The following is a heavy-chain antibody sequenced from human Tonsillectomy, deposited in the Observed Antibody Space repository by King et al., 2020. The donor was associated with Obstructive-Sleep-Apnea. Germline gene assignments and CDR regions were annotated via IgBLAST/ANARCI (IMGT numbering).Heavy chain of an antibody. D-gene: IGHD4-17*01. Sequence: VQLVESGGGVVQPGGSLRLSCAASGLTFSGFGLNWVRQAPGKGLEWLALVSHDGTHEFYADSVEGRFTISRDNSMNTLYLQMNGLRAYDTAVYYCARGSGDLDYWGQGTLVTVSS. CDR3: ARGSGDLDY. CDR2: VSHDGTHE. V-gene: IGHV3-30*04. CDR1: GLTFSGFG. J-gene: IGHJ4*02.